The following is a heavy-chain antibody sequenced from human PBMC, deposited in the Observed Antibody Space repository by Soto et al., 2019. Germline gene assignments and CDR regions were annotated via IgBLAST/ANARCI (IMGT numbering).Heavy chain of an antibody. V-gene: IGHV3-23*01. J-gene: IGHJ4*02. CDR2: ITGSGDST. Sequence: EVQLLESGGGLVQPGGSLRLSCAVSGFTFSSHAMSWVRQAPGKGLECVSSITGSGDSTYYADSVKGRFTISRDKSKSTLYLQRNSLRAEDTSVYYSAKDLQFSGWLSAQTFDYWGQGTQVTVSS. CDR1: GFTFSSHA. D-gene: IGHD6-19*01. CDR3: AKDLQFSGWLSAQTFDY.